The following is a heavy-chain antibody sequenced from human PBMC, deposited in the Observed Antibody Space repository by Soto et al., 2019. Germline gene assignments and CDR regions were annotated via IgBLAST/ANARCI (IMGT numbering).Heavy chain of an antibody. CDR2: INPDGSVG. J-gene: IGHJ4*02. CDR1: GFTFSTYW. V-gene: IGHV3-7*03. Sequence: EVQLLGSGGGLVQPGGSLRLSCVASGFTFSTYWMNGVRHAPGMGLEWVANINPDGSVGTYVDSVKGRFTTSGDNAKNSLYLQMNSLRADDTAVYFCAGWGGHDYNYWGQGILVTVSS. CDR3: AGWGGHDYNY. D-gene: IGHD3-16*01.